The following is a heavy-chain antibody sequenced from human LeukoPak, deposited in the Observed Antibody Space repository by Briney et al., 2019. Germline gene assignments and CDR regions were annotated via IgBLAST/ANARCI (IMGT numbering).Heavy chain of an antibody. Sequence: GGSLRLSCAASGFTFSSYGMHWVRQAPGKGLEWVSYISSSGSTIYYADSVKGRFTISRDNAKNSLYLQMNSLRAEDTAVYYCARPFQGYYGSGSYYFDYWGQGTLVTVSS. V-gene: IGHV3-48*04. J-gene: IGHJ4*02. D-gene: IGHD3-10*01. CDR2: ISSSGSTI. CDR3: ARPFQGYYGSGSYYFDY. CDR1: GFTFSSYG.